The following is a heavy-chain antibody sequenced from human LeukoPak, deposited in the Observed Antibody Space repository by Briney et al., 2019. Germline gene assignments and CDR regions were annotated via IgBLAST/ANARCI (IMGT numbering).Heavy chain of an antibody. CDR1: GGSITTHH. V-gene: IGHV4-59*11. CDR2: VFDSGRT. J-gene: IGHJ4*02. CDR3: TTIKRGNIFGYFDF. Sequence: SETLSLTCTVSGGSITTHHWNWIRQTPGKGLEWIGYVFDSGRTKDNPSPKSRVTLSADTSTSQLSLRPSSVTAADTAVYYCTTIKRGNIFGYFDFWGQGILVTGSS. D-gene: IGHD5-18*01.